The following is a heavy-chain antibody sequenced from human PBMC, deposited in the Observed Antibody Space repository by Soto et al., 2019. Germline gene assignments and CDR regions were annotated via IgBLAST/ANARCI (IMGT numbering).Heavy chain of an antibody. J-gene: IGHJ4*02. CDR2: MSYDGSNK. CDR3: ARGFHGGSWSFDY. V-gene: IGHV3-30*14. D-gene: IGHD6-13*01. Sequence: GGSLRLSCAASRFTFSGYAMHWVRLAPGKGLEWVALMSYDGSNKYYADSVKGRFTISRDNSKNTLYLQMNSLRPEDTAVYYCARGFHGGSWSFDYWGQGTLVTVSS. CDR1: RFTFSGYA.